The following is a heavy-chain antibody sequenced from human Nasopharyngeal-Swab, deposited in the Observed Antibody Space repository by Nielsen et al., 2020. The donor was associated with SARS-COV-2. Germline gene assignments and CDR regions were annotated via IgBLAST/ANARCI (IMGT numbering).Heavy chain of an antibody. D-gene: IGHD3-3*01. CDR1: GFTVSSNY. CDR3: ARAGYDFWSGYPDAFDI. J-gene: IGHJ3*02. CDR2: IYSGGST. V-gene: IGHV3-53*01. Sequence: GESLKISCAASGFTVSSNYMSWVRQAPGKGLEWVSVIYSGGSTYYADSVKGRFTISRDNSKNTLYLQMNSLRAEDTAVYYCARAGYDFWSGYPDAFDIWGQGTMVTVSS.